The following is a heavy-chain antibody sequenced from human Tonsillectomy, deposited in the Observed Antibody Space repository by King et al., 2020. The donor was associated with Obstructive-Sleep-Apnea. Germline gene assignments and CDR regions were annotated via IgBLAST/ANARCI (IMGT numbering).Heavy chain of an antibody. Sequence: QLVQSGGGVVQPGRSLRLSCAASGFTFSSYGMHWVRQAPGKGLEWVAFIRYDGSNKYYADSVKGRFTISRDNSKNTLYLQMNSLRAEDTAVYYCATLERVRGYCSGGSCYQFDYWGQGTLVTVSS. CDR2: IRYDGSNK. J-gene: IGHJ4*02. CDR3: ATLERVRGYCSGGSCYQFDY. CDR1: GFTFSSYG. V-gene: IGHV3-30*02. D-gene: IGHD2-15*01.